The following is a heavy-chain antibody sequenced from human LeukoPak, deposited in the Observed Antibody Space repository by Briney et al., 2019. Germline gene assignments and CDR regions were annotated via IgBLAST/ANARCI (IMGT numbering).Heavy chain of an antibody. J-gene: IGHJ6*02. CDR3: AILLWFGELDMDV. D-gene: IGHD3-10*01. V-gene: IGHV1-46*01. Sequence: ASVKVSYKASGYTFTSYYMHWVRQAPGQGLEWMGIINPSGGSTGYAQKFQGRVTMTRDTSTSTVYMELSSLRSEDTAVYYCAILLWFGELDMDVWGQGTTVTVSS. CDR1: GYTFTSYY. CDR2: INPSGGST.